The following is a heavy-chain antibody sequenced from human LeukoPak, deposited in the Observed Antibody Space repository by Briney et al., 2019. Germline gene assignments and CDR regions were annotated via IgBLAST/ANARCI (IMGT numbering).Heavy chain of an antibody. V-gene: IGHV3-48*03. CDR1: GFTFSSYE. CDR2: ISSSGSTI. Sequence: GGSLRLSCAASGFTFSSYEMNWVRQAPGKGLEWVSYISSSGSTIYYAESVKGRFTISRDNAKNSLYLQMNSLRAEDTAVYYCARGPYDSSGYHYYFDQWGQGTLVTVSS. CDR3: ARGPYDSSGYHYYFDQ. J-gene: IGHJ4*02. D-gene: IGHD3-22*01.